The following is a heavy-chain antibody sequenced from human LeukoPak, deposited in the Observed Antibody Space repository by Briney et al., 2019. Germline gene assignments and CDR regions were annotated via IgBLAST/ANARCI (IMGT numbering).Heavy chain of an antibody. V-gene: IGHV4-39*02. CDR1: GGSISGTGYY. CDR2: IYYSGIN. Sequence: PSETLSLTCTVSGGSISGTGYYWDWIRQPPGKGLVWIGNIYYSGINYYNPSLRSRVTISVDTSKNQFSLKVSSVTAADAAVYYCARDDILTGSFDFWGQGTLVSVSS. D-gene: IGHD3-9*01. J-gene: IGHJ4*02. CDR3: ARDDILTGSFDF.